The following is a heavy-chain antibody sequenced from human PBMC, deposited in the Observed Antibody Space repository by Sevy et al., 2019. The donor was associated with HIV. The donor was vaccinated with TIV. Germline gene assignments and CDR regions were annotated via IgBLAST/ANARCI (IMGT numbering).Heavy chain of an antibody. CDR2: INESGIT. J-gene: IGHJ5*02. CDR1: DGSFSGYY. V-gene: IGHV4-34*01. CDR3: XXXXXXXXXXXAPSWFDP. Sequence: SETLSLTCAVHDGSFSGYYWNWIRQLPGKGLEWIGEINESGITYYNPSLKSRVTISVDTSKKQFSLKTNSVTAADTXXXXXXXXXXXXXXXXAPSWFDPWGQGTLVTVSS.